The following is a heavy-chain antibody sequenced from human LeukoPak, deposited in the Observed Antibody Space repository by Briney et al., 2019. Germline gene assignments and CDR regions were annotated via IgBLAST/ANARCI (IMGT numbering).Heavy chain of an antibody. Sequence: PSETLSLTCTVSGGSISSGGYYWSWIRQPPGKGLEWIGYIYHSGSTYYNPSLKSRVTISVDRSKNQFSLKLSSVTAADTAVYYCARYVSTDKVGAIGAFDIWGQGTMVTVSS. CDR1: GGSISSGGYY. CDR2: IYHSGST. D-gene: IGHD1-26*01. V-gene: IGHV4-30-2*01. J-gene: IGHJ3*02. CDR3: ARYVSTDKVGAIGAFDI.